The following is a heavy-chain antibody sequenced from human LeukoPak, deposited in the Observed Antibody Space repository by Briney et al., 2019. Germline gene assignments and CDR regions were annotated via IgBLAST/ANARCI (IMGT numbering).Heavy chain of an antibody. CDR1: GGSFSGYY. CDR2: INHSGST. Sequence: SETLSLTCAVYGGSFSGYYWSWIRQPPGRGLEWIGEINHSGSTNYNPSLKSRVTISVDTSKNQFSLKLSSVTAADTAVYYCARGTSCPDYWGQGTLVTVSS. J-gene: IGHJ4*02. V-gene: IGHV4-34*01. CDR3: ARGTSCPDY. D-gene: IGHD2-2*01.